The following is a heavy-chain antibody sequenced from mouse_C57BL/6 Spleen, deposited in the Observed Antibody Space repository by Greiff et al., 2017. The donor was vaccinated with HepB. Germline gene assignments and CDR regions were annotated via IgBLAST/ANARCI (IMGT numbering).Heavy chain of an antibody. CDR1: GYSITSGYI. D-gene: IGHD2-2*01. J-gene: IGHJ1*03. CDR3: ARGGGYDGYFDV. V-gene: IGHV3-6*01. Sequence: EVHLVESGPGLVKPSQSLSLSCSVTGYSITSGYIWNWIRQSPGNKLEWMGYISDDGNNNYNPSLKNRITITRDTSTNQFYLKLNSVTTEDTAVYYCARGGGYDGYFDVWGTGTTVTVSS. CDR2: ISDDGNN.